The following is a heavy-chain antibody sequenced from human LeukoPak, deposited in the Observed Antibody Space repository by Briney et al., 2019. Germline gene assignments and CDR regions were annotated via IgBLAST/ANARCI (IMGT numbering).Heavy chain of an antibody. D-gene: IGHD1-26*01. Sequence: PGGSLRLSCTASGLSFGDYAMSWVRQAPGKGLEWVGFIRSKAYGGTTEYAASVKGRFTISRDDSKSIAYLQMNSLKTEDIAVYYCTRLYSESTSWALDYWGQGTLVTVSS. CDR1: GLSFGDYA. J-gene: IGHJ4*02. CDR3: TRLYSESTSWALDY. CDR2: IRSKAYGGTT. V-gene: IGHV3-49*04.